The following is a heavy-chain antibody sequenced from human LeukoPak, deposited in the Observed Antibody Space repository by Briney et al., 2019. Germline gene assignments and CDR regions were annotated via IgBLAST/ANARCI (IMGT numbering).Heavy chain of an antibody. V-gene: IGHV3-23*01. Sequence: GGSLRLSCAVSGLTFYTYAMSWVRQAPGKGLEWVSAISGRDGRTYYTDSVKGRFTISRDNSKNTLYLQMNSLRAEDTAVYYCAKDEGDMVRGVFYFDYWGQGTLVTVSS. D-gene: IGHD3-10*01. CDR3: AKDEGDMVRGVFYFDY. J-gene: IGHJ4*02. CDR2: ISGRDGRT. CDR1: GLTFYTYA.